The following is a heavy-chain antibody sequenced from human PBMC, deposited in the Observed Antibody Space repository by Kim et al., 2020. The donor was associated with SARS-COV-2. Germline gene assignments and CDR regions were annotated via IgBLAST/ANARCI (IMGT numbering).Heavy chain of an antibody. CDR3: AKGYYYDSSGYYYANLNYFDY. J-gene: IGHJ4*02. Sequence: GGSLRLSCAASGFTFDDYAMHWVRQAPGKGLEWVSLISGDGGSTYYADSVKGRFTISRDNSKNSLYLQMNSLRTEDTALYYCAKGYYYDSSGYYYANLNYFDYWGQGTLVTVSS. CDR1: GFTFDDYA. D-gene: IGHD3-22*01. V-gene: IGHV3-43*02. CDR2: ISGDGGST.